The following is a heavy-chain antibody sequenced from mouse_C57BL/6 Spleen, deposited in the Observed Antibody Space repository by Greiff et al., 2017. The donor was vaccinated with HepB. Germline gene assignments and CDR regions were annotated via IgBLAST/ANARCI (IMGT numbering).Heavy chain of an antibody. CDR1: GFNIKDDY. Sequence: VQLQQSGAELVRPGASVKLSCTASGFNIKDDYMHWVKQRPEQGLEWIGWIDPENGDTEYASKFQGKATITADTSSNTAYLQLSSLTSEDTAVYYCTTVFTTVVRFAYWGQGTLVTVSA. V-gene: IGHV14-4*01. J-gene: IGHJ3*01. CDR2: IDPENGDT. CDR3: TTVFTTVVRFAY. D-gene: IGHD1-1*01.